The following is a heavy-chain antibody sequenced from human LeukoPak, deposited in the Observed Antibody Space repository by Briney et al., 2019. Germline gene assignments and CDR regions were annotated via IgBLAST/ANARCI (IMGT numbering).Heavy chain of an antibody. V-gene: IGHV3-23*01. CDR2: ISGSGGST. CDR3: AGYSYGIWY. Sequence: GGSLRLSCAVSGFTFSSYAMSWVRQAPGKGLEWVSAISGSGGSTYYADSVKGRFTISRDNAKNTLYLQMNSLRAEDTAVYFCAGYSYGIWYWGQGTLVTVSS. J-gene: IGHJ4*02. CDR1: GFTFSSYA. D-gene: IGHD5-18*01.